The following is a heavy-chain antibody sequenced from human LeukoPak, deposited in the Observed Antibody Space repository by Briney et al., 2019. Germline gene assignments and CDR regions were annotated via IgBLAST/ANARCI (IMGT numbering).Heavy chain of an antibody. Sequence: GGSLRLSCAASGFTFDDYAMHWVRQAPGKGLEWVSGISWNSGSIGYADSVKGRFTISRDNSKNTLYLQMNSLRAEDTAVYYCASTTLWSGYFYGMDVWGQGTTVTVSS. CDR2: ISWNSGSI. D-gene: IGHD3-3*01. V-gene: IGHV3-9*01. J-gene: IGHJ6*02. CDR3: ASTTLWSGYFYGMDV. CDR1: GFTFDDYA.